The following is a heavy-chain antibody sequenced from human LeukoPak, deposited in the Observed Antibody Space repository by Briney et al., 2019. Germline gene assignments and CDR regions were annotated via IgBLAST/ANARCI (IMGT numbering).Heavy chain of an antibody. D-gene: IGHD5-12*01. V-gene: IGHV4-34*01. CDR2: ISHSGST. CDR1: GGSFSGYY. Sequence: PSETLSLTCAVYGGSFSGYYWSWIRQPPGKGLEWIGEISHSGSTNYNPSLKSRVTISVDTSKNQFSLKLSSVTAADTAVYYCARGHSGYGSWGQGTLVTVSS. CDR3: ARGHSGYGS. J-gene: IGHJ4*02.